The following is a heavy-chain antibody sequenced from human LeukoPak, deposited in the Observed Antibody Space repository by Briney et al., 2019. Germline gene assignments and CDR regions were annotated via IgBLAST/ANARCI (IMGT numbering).Heavy chain of an antibody. CDR2: SSSSGSTI. D-gene: IGHD6-13*01. CDR1: SFTFSDYY. CDR3: ARDPPLITAAGSRYFQH. J-gene: IGHJ1*01. V-gene: IGHV3-11*04. Sequence: GGSLRLSCAASSFTFSDYYMSWIRQAPRNGLEWVSYSSSSGSTIYYADSVKGRFTISRDNAKNSLYLQMNSLRAEDTAVYYCARDPPLITAAGSRYFQHWGQATLVIVSS.